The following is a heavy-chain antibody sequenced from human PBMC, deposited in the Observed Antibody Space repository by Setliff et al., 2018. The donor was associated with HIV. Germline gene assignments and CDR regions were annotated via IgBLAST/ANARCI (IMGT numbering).Heavy chain of an antibody. V-gene: IGHV4-39*07. CDR2: ISYTSGST. Sequence: SETLSLTCTVPGGSINRSNYYWGWIRQPPGKGLEWIGTISYTSGSTNYNPSLKSRVTISVDTSKNQFSLKLSSVTAADTAVYYCARSRTNWFDPWGQGTLVTVSS. CDR1: GGSINRSNYY. CDR3: ARSRTNWFDP. J-gene: IGHJ5*02.